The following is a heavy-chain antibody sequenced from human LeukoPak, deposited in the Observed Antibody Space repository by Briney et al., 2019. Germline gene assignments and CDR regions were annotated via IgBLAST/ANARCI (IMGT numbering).Heavy chain of an antibody. Sequence: ASVKVSCKASGYTFTSYGISWVRQAPGQGLEWMGWISAYNGNTNYAQKLQGRVTMTTDTSTSTAYMELRSLRSDDTAVYYCARDYSGGAAMGGRAFDIWGQGTMVTVSS. J-gene: IGHJ3*02. CDR2: ISAYNGNT. D-gene: IGHD2-2*01. V-gene: IGHV1-18*01. CDR1: GYTFTSYG. CDR3: ARDYSGGAAMGGRAFDI.